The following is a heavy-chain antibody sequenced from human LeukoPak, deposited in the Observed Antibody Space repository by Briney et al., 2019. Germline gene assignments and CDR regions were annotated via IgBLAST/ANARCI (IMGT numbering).Heavy chain of an antibody. D-gene: IGHD3-3*01. Sequence: TPSQTLSLTCAVSGGSISTNNWWTWVRQPPGKGLEWIGEIHHSGSTDYNPSLKSRVTISVDTAKIQFSLKLSSVTAADTAVYYCARVKKFSASYYDFWSGPPPPAVNAFDIWGQGTMVTVSS. CDR3: ARVKKFSASYYDFWSGPPPPAVNAFDI. CDR1: GGSISTNNW. J-gene: IGHJ3*02. V-gene: IGHV4-4*02. CDR2: IHHSGST.